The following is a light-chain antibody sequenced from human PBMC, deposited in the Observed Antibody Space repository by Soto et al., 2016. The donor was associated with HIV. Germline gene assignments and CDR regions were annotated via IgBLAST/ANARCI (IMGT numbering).Light chain of an antibody. CDR1: QSLTHSDGNTY. V-gene: IGKV2-24*01. J-gene: IGKJ4*01. CDR3: MQAIEFSXT. Sequence: DIMMTQTPLSSPVTLGQPASISCRSSQSLTHSDGNTYFSWLQQRPGQPPRLLIYNISNRFSGVPDRFSGSGAGTDYTLKISRVEAEDVGIYYCMQAIEFSXTFGGGTKGGDQT. CDR2: NIS.